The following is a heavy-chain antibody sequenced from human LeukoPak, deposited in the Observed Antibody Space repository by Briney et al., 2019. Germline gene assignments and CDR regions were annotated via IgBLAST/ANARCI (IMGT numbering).Heavy chain of an antibody. Sequence: SETLSLTCAVYGGSFSGYYWSWIRQPPGKGLEWIGEINHSGSTNYNPSLKSRVTISVDTSKNQFSLKLSSVTAADTAVYYCARERGGGTGTSFDYWGQGTLVTVSS. CDR1: GGSFSGYY. V-gene: IGHV4-34*01. J-gene: IGHJ4*02. CDR3: ARERGGGTGTSFDY. D-gene: IGHD1-1*01. CDR2: INHSGST.